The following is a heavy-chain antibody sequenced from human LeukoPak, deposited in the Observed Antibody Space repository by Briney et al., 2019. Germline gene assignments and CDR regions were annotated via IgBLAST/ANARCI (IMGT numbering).Heavy chain of an antibody. Sequence: SETLSLTCTVSGGSISSYYWSWIRQPPGKGLEWIGEINHSGSTNYNPSLKSRVTISVDTSKNQFSLKLSSVTAADTAVYYCARSIFGAFDYWGQGTLVTVSS. CDR2: INHSGST. CDR1: GGSISSYY. J-gene: IGHJ4*02. V-gene: IGHV4-34*01. D-gene: IGHD3-3*02. CDR3: ARSIFGAFDY.